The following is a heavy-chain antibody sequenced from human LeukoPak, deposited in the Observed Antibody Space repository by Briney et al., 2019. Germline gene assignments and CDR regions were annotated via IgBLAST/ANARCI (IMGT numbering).Heavy chain of an antibody. Sequence: SQTLSLTCTVSGGSISSGSYYWSWIRQAAGKGLEWIGRIYTSGSTHYNPSIKSRVTMSVDTSKNQFSLKLSSVTAADTAVYYCARIITGTTTAFDIWGQGTMVTVSS. J-gene: IGHJ3*02. V-gene: IGHV4-61*02. CDR2: IYTSGST. CDR3: ARIITGTTTAFDI. D-gene: IGHD1-7*01. CDR1: GGSISSGSYY.